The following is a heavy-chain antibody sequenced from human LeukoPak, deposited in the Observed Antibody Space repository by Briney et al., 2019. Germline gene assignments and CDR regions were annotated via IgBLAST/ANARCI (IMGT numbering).Heavy chain of an antibody. CDR1: GGSISSGGYY. V-gene: IGHV4-31*03. CDR2: IYHSGST. Sequence: PSQPLSLTCNVSGGSISSGGYYWTWIRQHPGTGLEWIRYIYHSGSTYYNPSLKSRVIISVDTCKHQFSLTLSSVTAADTAVYYCARAHITQGVVDGFDIWGQGTMDTVSS. CDR3: ARAHITQGVVDGFDI. J-gene: IGHJ3*02. D-gene: IGHD3-10*01.